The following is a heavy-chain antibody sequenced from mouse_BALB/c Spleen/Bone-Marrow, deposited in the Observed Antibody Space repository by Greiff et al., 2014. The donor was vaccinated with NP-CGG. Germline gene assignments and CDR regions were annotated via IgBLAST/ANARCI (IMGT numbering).Heavy chain of an antibody. CDR1: GFSLTGYG. CDR3: AREPHYYAMDY. V-gene: IGHV2-6-7*01. J-gene: IGHJ4*01. Sequence: QVQLKQSGPGLVAPSQSLSITCTVSGFSLTGYGVNWVRQPPGKGLEWLGMIWGDGSTDYNSALKSRLSISKDNSKSQVFLKMNSLQTDDTARYYCAREPHYYAMDYWGQGTSATVSS. CDR2: IWGDGST.